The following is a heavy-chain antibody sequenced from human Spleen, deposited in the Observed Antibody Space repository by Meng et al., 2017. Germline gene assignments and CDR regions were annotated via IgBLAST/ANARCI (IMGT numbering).Heavy chain of an antibody. V-gene: IGHV3-53*01. J-gene: IGHJ6*02. CDR1: GFTVSSNY. CDR3: ARDWVAYSSSTGYYHGMDV. Sequence: GGSLRLSCVASGFTVSSNYMSWVRQAPGKGLEWVSFIYSGGSTYYSDSVKGRFAISRDNSENTLYLQMNSLRAEDTAVYYCARDWVAYSSSTGYYHGMDVWGQGTTVTVSS. D-gene: IGHD6-19*01. CDR2: IYSGGST.